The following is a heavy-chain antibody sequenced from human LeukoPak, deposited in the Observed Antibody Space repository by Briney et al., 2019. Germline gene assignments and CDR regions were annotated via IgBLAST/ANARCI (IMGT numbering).Heavy chain of an antibody. D-gene: IGHD3-16*01. Sequence: SETLSLTCAVYGGSFSGYYWSWIRQPPGKGLEWIGEINHSGSTNYNPSLKSRVTISVDTPKNQFSLKLSSVTAADTAVYYCARHGYDHVWGSHATDAFDIWGQGTMVTVSS. J-gene: IGHJ3*02. CDR1: GGSFSGYY. CDR2: INHSGST. V-gene: IGHV4-34*01. CDR3: ARHGYDHVWGSHATDAFDI.